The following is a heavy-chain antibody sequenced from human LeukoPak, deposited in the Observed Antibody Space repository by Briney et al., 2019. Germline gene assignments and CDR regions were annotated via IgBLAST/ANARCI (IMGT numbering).Heavy chain of an antibody. V-gene: IGHV4-34*01. CDR3: ARVGTYTSSWYRFKYFDY. D-gene: IGHD6-13*01. J-gene: IGHJ4*02. Sequence: SETLSLTCGVRGGSFSDYYWSWIRQSPGVGLEWIGEINHSGSTNYNPSLKSRVTISVDTPKNQFSLKLSSLTAADTAVYYCARVGTYTSSWYRFKYFDYWGQGALVTVSS. CDR2: INHSGST. CDR1: GGSFSDYY.